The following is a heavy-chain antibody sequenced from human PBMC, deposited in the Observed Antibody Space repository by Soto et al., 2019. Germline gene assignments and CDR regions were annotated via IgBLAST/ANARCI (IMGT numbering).Heavy chain of an antibody. V-gene: IGHV3-30*09. J-gene: IGHJ1*01. D-gene: IGHD4-4*01. CDR2: ISFDGANK. CDR1: GFTFSNFP. Sequence: GGSLRLSCAGSGFTFSNFPLHWVRQAPGKGLEWVAVISFDGANKYYADSVKGRFALSRDNSKNTVFLQMNSLRRDDTAIYYCARSTLVTTRYFKHWGQGTQVTVSS. CDR3: ARSTLVTTRYFKH.